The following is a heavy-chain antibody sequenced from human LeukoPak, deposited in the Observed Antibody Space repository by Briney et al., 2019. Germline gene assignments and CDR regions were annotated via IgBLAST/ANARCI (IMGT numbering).Heavy chain of an antibody. Sequence: GGSLRLSCAASGFTFDDYGMSWVRQAPGKGLEWVSGINWNGGSTGYADSAKGRFTISRDNAKNSLYLQMNSLRAEDTALYHCARLNYYDIGAFDIWGQGTMVTVSS. J-gene: IGHJ3*02. CDR1: GFTFDDYG. CDR3: ARLNYYDIGAFDI. CDR2: INWNGGST. V-gene: IGHV3-20*01. D-gene: IGHD3-22*01.